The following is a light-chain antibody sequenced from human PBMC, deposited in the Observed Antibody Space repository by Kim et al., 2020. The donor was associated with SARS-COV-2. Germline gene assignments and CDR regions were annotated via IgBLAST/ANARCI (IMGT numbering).Light chain of an antibody. V-gene: IGKV1-6*01. CDR1: QGNRND. CDR3: LQDYNYPHT. CDR2: AAS. J-gene: IGKJ2*01. Sequence: SASVRDRVTITYRASQGNRNDLGWYQQKPGKAPKLLIYAASSLQSGVPSRFSGSGSGTDFTLTISSLQPEDFATYYCLQDYNYPHTFGQGTKLEI.